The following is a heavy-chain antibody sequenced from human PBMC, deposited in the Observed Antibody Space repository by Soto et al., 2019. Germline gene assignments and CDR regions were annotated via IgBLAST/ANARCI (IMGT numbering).Heavy chain of an antibody. CDR1: GFTFSSYS. Sequence: GGSLRLSCAASGFTFSSYSMNWVRQSPGKGLEWVSSISSSSSYIYYADSVKGRFTISRDNAKNSLYLQMNSLRAEDTAVYYCASGAVYSSGWYPDYGMDVWGQGTTVTVSS. CDR3: ASGAVYSSGWYPDYGMDV. V-gene: IGHV3-21*01. CDR2: ISSSSSYI. J-gene: IGHJ6*02. D-gene: IGHD6-19*01.